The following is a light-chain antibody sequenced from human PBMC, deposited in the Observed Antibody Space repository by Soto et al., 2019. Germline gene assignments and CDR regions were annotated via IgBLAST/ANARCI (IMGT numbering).Light chain of an antibody. J-gene: IGKJ5*01. V-gene: IGKV1-33*01. Sequence: IQLTDSPAPLSXSLADRVTXXXXASQDISNLLNWYQQKSGKAPRLLIYDASNLETGIPSRFSGSGSGTDFTFTISSLQAEDIAAYYCQQYENLPITFGQGTRLEIK. CDR1: QDISNL. CDR2: DAS. CDR3: QQYENLPIT.